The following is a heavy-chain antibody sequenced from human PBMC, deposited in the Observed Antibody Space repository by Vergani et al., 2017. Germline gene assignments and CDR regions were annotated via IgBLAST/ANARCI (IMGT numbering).Heavy chain of an antibody. CDR3: VRDQVTMLRGSDALDI. CDR2: IRSKAYGQAT. J-gene: IGHJ3*02. Sequence: EVQLVESGGDLVQPGRSLRLSCTASVFTFGYYAMDWFRQAPGQGMEWGGGIRSKAYGQATIYAASVKGRFTISRDDSKSIAYLQMNNLQTEDTAMYYCVRDQVTMLRGSDALDIWGQGKMVTVSS. CDR1: VFTFGYYA. V-gene: IGHV3-49*03. D-gene: IGHD3-10*01.